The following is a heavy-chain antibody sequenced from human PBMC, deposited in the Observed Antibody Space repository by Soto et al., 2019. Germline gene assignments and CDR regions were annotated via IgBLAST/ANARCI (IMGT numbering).Heavy chain of an antibody. CDR3: ARGDSSGGSCRKAPLDY. D-gene: IGHD2-15*01. J-gene: IGHJ4*02. CDR1: CGSVSRGSDY. V-gene: IGHV4-61*01. Sequence: LSLTCTVSCGSVSRGSDYWSWIRQPPGKGLGCIGDIYYSGSTNDNPSLKSRVTIAVATSKNEFALNLSSRTAAGTAVYYCARGDSSGGSCRKAPLDYWGQG. CDR2: IYYSGST.